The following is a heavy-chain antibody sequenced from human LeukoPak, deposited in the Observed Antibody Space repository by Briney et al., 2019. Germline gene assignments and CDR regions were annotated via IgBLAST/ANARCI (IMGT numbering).Heavy chain of an antibody. J-gene: IGHJ4*02. Sequence: GGSLRLSCAPSGVTFDDDAMRAVREAPGKGLERGSGISWNSGSIGYADSVKGPFTISRDHAKNSLYLQMNSLRAEGTALYYCAKGLWFGEFHPFDYWGQGTLVTVSS. V-gene: IGHV3-9*01. D-gene: IGHD3-10*01. CDR2: ISWNSGSI. CDR3: AKGLWFGEFHPFDY. CDR1: GVTFDDDA.